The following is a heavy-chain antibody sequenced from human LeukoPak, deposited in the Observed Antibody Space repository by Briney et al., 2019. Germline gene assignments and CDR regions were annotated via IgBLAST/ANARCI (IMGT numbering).Heavy chain of an antibody. CDR3: ARFSGEGAWFEY. CDR1: GYTFTSYG. CDR2: ISAYNGNT. V-gene: IGHV1-18*01. Sequence: ASVKVSCKASGYTFTSYGISWVQQAPAQGLEWVGWISAYNGNTNYAQKLQGRVTMTTDTSTSTAYMELRSLRSEDTAVYYSARFSGEGAWFEYWGQGTLVTVSS. J-gene: IGHJ4*02. D-gene: IGHD1-26*01.